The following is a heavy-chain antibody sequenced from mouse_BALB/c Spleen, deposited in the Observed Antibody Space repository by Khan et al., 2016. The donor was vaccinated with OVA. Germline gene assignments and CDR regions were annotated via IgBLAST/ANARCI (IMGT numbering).Heavy chain of an antibody. CDR1: GYTFTNYG. V-gene: IGHV9-3-1*01. J-gene: IGHJ4*01. D-gene: IGHD2-12*01. Sequence: QIQLVQSGPELKKPGETVKISCKASGYTFTNYGMNWVQQSPGKALKWMGWINTYTGEPTYADDFKGRFAFSLETSASTAYLQINKLKNEDTATYCCARPPYFSYSLDHWGKGTSVTVSS. CDR3: ARPPYFSYSLDH. CDR2: INTYTGEP.